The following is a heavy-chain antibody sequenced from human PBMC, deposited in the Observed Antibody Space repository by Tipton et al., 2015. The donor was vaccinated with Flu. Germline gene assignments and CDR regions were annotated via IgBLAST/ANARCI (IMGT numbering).Heavy chain of an antibody. CDR2: IKQDGSEK. CDR3: ASEYHYGDYDY. V-gene: IGHV3-7*01. D-gene: IGHD4-17*01. CDR1: GFTFSSYW. J-gene: IGHJ4*02. Sequence: SLRLSCAASGFTFSSYWMSWVRQAPGKGLEWVANIKQDGSEKYYVDAVKGRFTISRDNAKNSLYLQMNSLRAEDTAVYYCASEYHYGDYDYWGQGTLVTVSS.